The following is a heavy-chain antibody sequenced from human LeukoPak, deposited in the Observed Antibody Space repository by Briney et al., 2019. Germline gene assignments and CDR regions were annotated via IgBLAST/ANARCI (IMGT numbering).Heavy chain of an antibody. J-gene: IGHJ4*02. CDR1: GGSINSYY. CDR3: ARGGKATVVTM. Sequence: SETLSLTCTVSGGSINSYYWSWIRQPAGKGLEWIGRIYSSGSTNYNPSLKSRVSMSVDTSKNQFSLKLTSVTAAATAVYYCARGGKATVVTMWGQGILVTVSS. D-gene: IGHD4-23*01. CDR2: IYSSGST. V-gene: IGHV4-4*07.